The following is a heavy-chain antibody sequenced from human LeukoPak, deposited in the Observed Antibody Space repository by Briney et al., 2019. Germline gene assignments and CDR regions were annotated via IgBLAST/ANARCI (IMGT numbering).Heavy chain of an antibody. V-gene: IGHV3-11*04. CDR3: ARDGGYCGDNNCRSLAY. Sequence: PGGSLRLSCAASGFTFSDYYMSWIRQAPGKGLEWVSYISSSGNTKYYADSVKGRLTISRDNAKNSLYLQMNGLRADDTAVYYCARDGGYCGDNNCRSLAYWGQGTLVTVSS. CDR1: GFTFSDYY. J-gene: IGHJ4*02. CDR2: ISSSGNTK. D-gene: IGHD2-21*01.